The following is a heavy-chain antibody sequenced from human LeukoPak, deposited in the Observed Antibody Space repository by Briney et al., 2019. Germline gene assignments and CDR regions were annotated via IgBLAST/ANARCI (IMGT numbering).Heavy chain of an antibody. D-gene: IGHD3-9*01. J-gene: IGHJ4*02. CDR1: GYTFTSYD. CDR2: MNPNSGNT. CDR3: ARGGLRYFDWLLPFDY. Sequence: ASAKVSCKASGYTFTSYDINWVRQATGQGLEWMGWMNPNSGNTGYAQKFQGRVTMTRNTSISTAYMELSSLRSEDTAVYYCARGGLRYFDWLLPFDYWGQGTLVTVSS. V-gene: IGHV1-8*01.